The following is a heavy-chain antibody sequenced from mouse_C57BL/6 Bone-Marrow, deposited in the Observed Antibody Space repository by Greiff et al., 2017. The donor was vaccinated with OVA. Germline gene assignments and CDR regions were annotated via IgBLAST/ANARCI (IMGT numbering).Heavy chain of an antibody. CDR1: GYTFTDYY. Sequence: EVQLQQSGPELVKPGASVKISCKASGYTFTDYYMNWVKQSPGKSLEWIGDINPNNGGTSYNQKFKGKATLTVDKSSSTAYMELRSLTAEDSAVYYCARYHSSGYTWFAYWGQGTLVTVSA. V-gene: IGHV1-26*01. CDR2: INPNNGGT. D-gene: IGHD3-2*02. J-gene: IGHJ3*01. CDR3: ARYHSSGYTWFAY.